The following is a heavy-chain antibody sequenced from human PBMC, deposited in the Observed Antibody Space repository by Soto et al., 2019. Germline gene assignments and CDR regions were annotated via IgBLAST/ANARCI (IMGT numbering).Heavy chain of an antibody. CDR1: GGTFSSYA. V-gene: IGHV1-69*10. D-gene: IGHD3-22*01. CDR3: ARGDYYDSSGYYYYYYGLDV. J-gene: IGHJ6*02. CDR2: IIPILGIA. Sequence: ASVKVSCKASGGTFSSYAINWVRQAPGQGLEWMGGIIPILGIANYAQKFQGRVTITADKSTSTAYMELSSLRSEDTAVYYCARGDYYDSSGYYYYYYGLDVWGQGTTVTVSS.